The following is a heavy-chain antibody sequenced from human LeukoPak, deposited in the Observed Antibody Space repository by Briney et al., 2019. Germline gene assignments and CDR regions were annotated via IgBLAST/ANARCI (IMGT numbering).Heavy chain of an antibody. CDR2: MFHNGST. D-gene: IGHD2-2*01. CDR1: GGSFSSGGFS. J-gene: IGHJ6*02. V-gene: IGHV4-30-2*01. CDR3: GRETLGYCSGTTCSLGMDV. Sequence: SETLSLTCAVSGGSFSSGGFSWSWIRQPPGKGLEWIGYMFHNGSTHYSPSLQRRVTISVDRFKNQFSLRLRSVTAADTAVYYCGRETLGYCSGTTCSLGMDVWGQGTTVTVSS.